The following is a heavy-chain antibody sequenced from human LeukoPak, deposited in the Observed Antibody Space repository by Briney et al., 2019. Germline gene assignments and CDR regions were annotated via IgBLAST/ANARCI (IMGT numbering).Heavy chain of an antibody. J-gene: IGHJ5*02. D-gene: IGHD6-19*01. CDR3: VKDMRSGIALAGTYKS. Sequence: GGSLRLSSVASGFTFNDFAMHWVRQAPGKGLEWVSSINWNSGSIGYADSVKGRFTISRDNAKTSLYLQMNSLRPEDTAFYYCVKDMRSGIALAGTYKSWGQGTLVTVSS. CDR2: INWNSGSI. V-gene: IGHV3-9*01. CDR1: GFTFNDFA.